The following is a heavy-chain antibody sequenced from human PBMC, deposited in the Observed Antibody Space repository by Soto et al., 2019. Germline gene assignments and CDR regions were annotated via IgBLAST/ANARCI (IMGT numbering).Heavy chain of an antibody. Sequence: WGSLRLSCVASGFTFSSYGIHWVRQAPGKGLEWVAVISYDGSNKYCADSVKGRFTISRDNSKNTLYLQMNSLRAEDTAVYYCALIDYFDYWGQGTLVTVSS. CDR3: ALIDYFDY. J-gene: IGHJ4*02. CDR1: GFTFSSYG. V-gene: IGHV3-30*03. D-gene: IGHD2-15*01. CDR2: ISYDGSNK.